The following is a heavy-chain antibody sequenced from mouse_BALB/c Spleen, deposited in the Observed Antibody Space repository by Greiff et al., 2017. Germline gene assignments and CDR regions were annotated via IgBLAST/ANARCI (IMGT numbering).Heavy chain of an antibody. J-gene: IGHJ3*01. CDR2: IYPGNSDT. CDR3: APAYLDFFAY. D-gene: IGHD2-10*01. V-gene: IGHV1-5*01. CDR1: GYTFTSYW. Sequence: VQLKESGTVLARPGASVKMSCKASGYTFTSYWMHWVKQRPGQGLEWIGAIYPGNSDTSYNQKFKGKAKLTAVTSTSTAYMELSSLTSEDTAVYYCAPAYLDFFAYWGQGTLVTVSA.